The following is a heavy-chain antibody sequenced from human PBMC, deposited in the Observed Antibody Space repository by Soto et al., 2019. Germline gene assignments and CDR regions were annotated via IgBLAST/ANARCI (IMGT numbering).Heavy chain of an antibody. CDR2: ISAYNGNT. CDR1: GYTFTSYG. J-gene: IGHJ5*02. V-gene: IGHV1-18*01. CDR3: ARAVRVGYCSSTSCLDWFDP. D-gene: IGHD2-2*01. Sequence: ASVKVSCKASGYTFTSYGISWVRQAPGQGLEWMGWISAYNGNTNYAQKLQGRVTMTTDTSTSTAYMELRSLRSDDTAVYYCARAVRVGYCSSTSCLDWFDPWGQGTLVTVSS.